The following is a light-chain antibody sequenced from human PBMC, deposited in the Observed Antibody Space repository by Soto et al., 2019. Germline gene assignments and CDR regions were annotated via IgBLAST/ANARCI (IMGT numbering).Light chain of an antibody. CDR3: SSCTSSSLV. Sequence: QSVLTQPASVSGSPGQSITISCTGTSSDVGGYNYVSWYQQHPGKAPKLMIYEVSNRPSGVSNRFSGSKSGNTASLTISGLQAEDEADYYCSSCTSSSLVFGGGTKVTVL. CDR1: SSDVGGYNY. V-gene: IGLV2-14*01. J-gene: IGLJ2*01. CDR2: EVS.